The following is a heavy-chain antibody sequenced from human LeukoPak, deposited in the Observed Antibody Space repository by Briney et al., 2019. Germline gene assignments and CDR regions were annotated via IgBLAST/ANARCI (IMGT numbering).Heavy chain of an antibody. CDR3: ARDTFKDESYSGWFDP. J-gene: IGHJ5*02. CDR1: GGSISSSSYY. CDR2: IYYSRST. V-gene: IGHV4-39*07. D-gene: IGHD1-26*01. Sequence: PSETLSLTCTVSGGSISSSSYYWAWIRQPPGKGLEWIGSIYYSRSTYYNPSRKSRVTISVDTSKNQFSLKLSSVTAADTAVYYCARDTFKDESYSGWFDPWGQGTLVTVSS.